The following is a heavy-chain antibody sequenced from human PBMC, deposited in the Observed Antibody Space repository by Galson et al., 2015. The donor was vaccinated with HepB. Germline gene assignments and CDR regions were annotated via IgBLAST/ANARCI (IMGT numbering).Heavy chain of an antibody. V-gene: IGHV1-18*04. Sequence: SVKVSCKASGYTLPSYGISWVRQAPGQGLEWMGWISAYNGFTDYAQKLQGRVSMTTDTSTSTAYMELRSLRPDDTAVYYCARVTTDILAGYYFDSWGQGTLVSVSS. D-gene: IGHD3-9*01. J-gene: IGHJ4*02. CDR1: GYTLPSYG. CDR2: ISAYNGFT. CDR3: ARVTTDILAGYYFDS.